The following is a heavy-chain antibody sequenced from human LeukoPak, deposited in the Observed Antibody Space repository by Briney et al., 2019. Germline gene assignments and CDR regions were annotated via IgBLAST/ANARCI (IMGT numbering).Heavy chain of an antibody. CDR2: IYPGDSET. CDR1: GYSFTSYW. Sequence: ESLKISCKGSGYSFTSYWIGWVRQMPGKGLEWMGIIYPGDSETRYSPSFQAQVTISPAKSISTAYLQWSSLKAPDSAMYYCARHRYCSSTRCPLDYYYMDVWGKGTTVTVSS. J-gene: IGHJ6*03. D-gene: IGHD2-2*01. CDR3: ARHRYCSSTRCPLDYYYMDV. V-gene: IGHV5-51*01.